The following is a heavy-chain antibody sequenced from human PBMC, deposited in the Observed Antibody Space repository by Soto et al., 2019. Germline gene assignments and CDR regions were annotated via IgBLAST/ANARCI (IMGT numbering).Heavy chain of an antibody. CDR2: IYYTGGT. Sequence: QVQLQESGPGLVKPSETLSLTCTVSGGSVSSGSYYWSWIRQPPGKGLEWIGYIYYTGGTNHNPSRKSRVTISVDTSKHQVSLRLSSVTAGDTAVYWWTRGSGPTDALVIWGQGTMVTFSS. V-gene: IGHV4-61*01. CDR1: GGSVSSGSYY. J-gene: IGHJ3*02. CDR3: TRGSGPTDALVI. D-gene: IGHD2-15*01.